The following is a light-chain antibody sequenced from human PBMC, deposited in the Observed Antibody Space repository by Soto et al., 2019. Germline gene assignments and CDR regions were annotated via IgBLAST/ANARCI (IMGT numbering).Light chain of an antibody. CDR3: RQYGNSIT. V-gene: IGKV3-20*01. J-gene: IGKJ4*01. CDR1: QSFSNDF. CDR2: GAS. Sequence: EMVLTQSPGILSLSPGERPTLSCRASQSFSNDFLAWYQQKPGQAPRLLIFGASNRATGIPDRFSGSGSGTDFSLTISRLEPEDCAVYYCRQYGNSITFGGGTKVDIK.